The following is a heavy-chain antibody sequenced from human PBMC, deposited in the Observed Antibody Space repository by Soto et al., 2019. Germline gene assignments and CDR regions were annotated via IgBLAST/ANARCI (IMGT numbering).Heavy chain of an antibody. J-gene: IGHJ6*02. D-gene: IGHD3-22*01. V-gene: IGHV3-30*09. CDR2: ISYDGSDK. CDR1: GFTYTDFA. Sequence: VQLVESGGGEVQPGRSLRLSCAASGFTYTDFALHWVRQAPGKGLEWVAIISYDGSDKYYADSVKGRFAISRDNPKNTLYLEMNRLRPEDTAVYFCARRDWDSYYAIDVWGQGTTVTVFS. CDR3: ARRDWDSYYAIDV.